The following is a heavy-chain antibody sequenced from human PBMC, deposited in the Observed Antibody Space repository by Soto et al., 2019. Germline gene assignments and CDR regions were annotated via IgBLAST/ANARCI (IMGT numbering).Heavy chain of an antibody. Sequence: LRLSCAASGFTFDDYAMHWVRQGPGKGLEWVSGISWNSDMITYADSVKGRFTVSRDNAKNSLDLEMNSLRVEDTALYYCAKDTYILVGATHLDSWGQGTLVTVSS. CDR1: GFTFDDYA. CDR2: ISWNSDMI. V-gene: IGHV3-9*01. CDR3: AKDTYILVGATHLDS. D-gene: IGHD1-26*01. J-gene: IGHJ4*02.